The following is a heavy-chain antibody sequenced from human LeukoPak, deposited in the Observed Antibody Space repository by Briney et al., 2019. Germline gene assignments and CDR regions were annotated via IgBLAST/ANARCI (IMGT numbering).Heavy chain of an antibody. D-gene: IGHD2-2*02. CDR3: ARDSEERYCSSTSCYTTHNWFDP. V-gene: IGHV1-8*01. CDR2: MNPNSGNT. J-gene: IGHJ5*02. Sequence: GASVKVSCKASGYTFTSYDINWVRQATGQGLEWMGWMNPNSGNTGYAQKFQGRVTMTRNTSISTAYMELSSLRSEDTAVYYCARDSEERYCSSTSCYTTHNWFDPWGQGTLVTVSS. CDR1: GYTFTSYD.